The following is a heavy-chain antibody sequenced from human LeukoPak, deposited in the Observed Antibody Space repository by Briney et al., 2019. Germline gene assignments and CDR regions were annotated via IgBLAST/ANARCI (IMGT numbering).Heavy chain of an antibody. CDR3: ARTYYDFWSLYSSYFDY. D-gene: IGHD3-3*01. V-gene: IGHV3-7*01. J-gene: IGHJ4*02. Sequence: PGGSLRLSCAASGFTFSSYWMSWVRQAPGKGLEWVANIKQDGSEKYYVDSVKGRFTISRDNAKNSLYLQMNSLRAEDTAVYYCARTYYDFWSLYSSYFDYWGQGTLVTVSS. CDR1: GFTFSSYW. CDR2: IKQDGSEK.